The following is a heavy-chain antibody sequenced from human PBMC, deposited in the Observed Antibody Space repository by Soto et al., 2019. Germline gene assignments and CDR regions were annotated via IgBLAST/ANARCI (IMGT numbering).Heavy chain of an antibody. Sequence: QVQLVESGGGVVQPGRSLRLSCAASGFTFSNFGMHWVRQAPGKGLAWVADISADGSDKYFSGSVKGRFTISRDNAKNTLFLQLTSLRVEDTAVYYCVKGSDVARQELDYWGQGTLVTVSS. CDR1: GFTFSNFG. CDR3: VKGSDVARQELDY. CDR2: ISADGSDK. D-gene: IGHD3-3*01. J-gene: IGHJ4*02. V-gene: IGHV3-30*18.